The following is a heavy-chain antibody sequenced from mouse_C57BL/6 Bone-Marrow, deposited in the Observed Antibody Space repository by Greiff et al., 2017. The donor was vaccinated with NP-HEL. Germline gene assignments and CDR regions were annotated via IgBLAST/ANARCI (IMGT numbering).Heavy chain of an antibody. CDR3: ARRGYGYAMDY. CDR1: GYTFTDYY. D-gene: IGHD2-2*01. V-gene: IGHV1-26*01. Sequence: VQLQQSGPELVKPGASVKISCKASGYTFTDYYMNWVKQSHGKSLEWIGDINPNNGGTSYNQKFKGKATLTVDKSSSTAYMELRSLTSEDSAVYYCARRGYGYAMDYWGQGTSVTVSS. CDR2: INPNNGGT. J-gene: IGHJ4*01.